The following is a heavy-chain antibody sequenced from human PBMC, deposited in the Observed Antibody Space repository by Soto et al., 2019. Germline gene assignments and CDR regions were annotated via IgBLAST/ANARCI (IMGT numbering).Heavy chain of an antibody. CDR1: GFTFSSYS. V-gene: IGHV3-21*01. CDR2: ISSSSSYI. Sequence: EVQLVESGGGLVKPGGSLRLSCAASGFTFSSYSMNWVRQAPGKGLEWVSSISSSSSYIYYADSVKGRFTISRDSAKNSLYLQMNSLGAGDTAVYYCASEQWAGGMDVWGQGTTVTVSS. CDR3: ASEQWAGGMDV. D-gene: IGHD6-19*01. J-gene: IGHJ6*02.